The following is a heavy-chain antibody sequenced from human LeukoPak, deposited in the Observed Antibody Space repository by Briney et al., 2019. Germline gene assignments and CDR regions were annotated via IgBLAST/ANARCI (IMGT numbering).Heavy chain of an antibody. CDR3: ATDHSMANTAWWFDP. CDR2: INPSGTGT. D-gene: IGHD5-24*01. V-gene: IGHV1-46*01. CDR1: GYTFTGYY. J-gene: IGHJ5*02. Sequence: ASVKVSCKASGYTFTGYYMHWVRQAPGQGLEWMGVINPSGTGTSYAQKFQGRITMSRDTPTSTVYMELSSLRSEDTAFYYCATDHSMANTAWWFDPWGQGTLVTVSS.